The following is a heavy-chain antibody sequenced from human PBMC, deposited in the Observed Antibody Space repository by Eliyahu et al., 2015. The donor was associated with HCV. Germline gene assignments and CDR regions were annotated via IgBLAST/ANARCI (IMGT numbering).Heavy chain of an antibody. Sequence: EVQLVESGGGLVQPGGSLRLSCAASGXTFSXYSMNWVRQAPGKGLEWVSYISSSSSTIYYADSVKGRFTISRDNAKNSLYLQMNSLRDEDTAVYYCAREWYSSGWYFGQHDAFDIWGQGTMVTVSS. CDR2: ISSSSSTI. V-gene: IGHV3-48*02. CDR1: GXTFSXYS. D-gene: IGHD6-19*01. CDR3: AREWYSSGWYFGQHDAFDI. J-gene: IGHJ3*02.